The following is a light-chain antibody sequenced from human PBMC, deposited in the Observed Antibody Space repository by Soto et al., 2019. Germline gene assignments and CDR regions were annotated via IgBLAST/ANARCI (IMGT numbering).Light chain of an antibody. CDR3: AAWDDSLSGPVV. Sequence: QSALTQPPSASGTPGQRVTISCSGSSSNIGSYYVYWYQQLPGTAPKLLIYRNNQRPSGVPDRFSGSKSGTSASLAISGLRSEDEADYYCAAWDDSLSGPVVFGGGTKVTVL. J-gene: IGLJ2*01. CDR2: RNN. V-gene: IGLV1-47*01. CDR1: SSNIGSYY.